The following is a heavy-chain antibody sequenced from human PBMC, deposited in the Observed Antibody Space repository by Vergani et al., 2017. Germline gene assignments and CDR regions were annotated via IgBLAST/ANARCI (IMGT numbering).Heavy chain of an antibody. D-gene: IGHD3-10*01. Sequence: QVQLAESGGGRVQPGRSLRLSCAASGFSFSSHAIHWVRQAPGQGLEWVAVISNDGRKKYYADSVKGRFTISRDNSKNTLDLQMNSLRTQDTAVYYCAKAGSVTSGSLQYNFYMDVWGKGTTVTVS. V-gene: IGHV3-30*18. CDR3: AKAGSVTSGSLQYNFYMDV. CDR1: GFSFSSHA. CDR2: ISNDGRKK. J-gene: IGHJ6*03.